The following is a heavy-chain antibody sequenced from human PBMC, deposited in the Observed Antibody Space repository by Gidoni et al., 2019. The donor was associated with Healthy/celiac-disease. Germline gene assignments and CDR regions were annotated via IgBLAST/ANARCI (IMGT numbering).Heavy chain of an antibody. CDR1: GFTFSSYA. CDR2: ISYDGSNK. V-gene: IGHV3-30-3*01. CDR3: ARVSSGWYFDY. D-gene: IGHD6-19*01. J-gene: IGHJ4*02. Sequence: QVQLVESWGGVVQPGRSLRLSSAASGFTFSSYAMHWVRQAPGKGLEWVAVISYDGSNKYYADSVKGRFTISRDNSKNTLYLQMNSLRAEDTAVYYCARVSSGWYFDYWGQGTLVTVSS.